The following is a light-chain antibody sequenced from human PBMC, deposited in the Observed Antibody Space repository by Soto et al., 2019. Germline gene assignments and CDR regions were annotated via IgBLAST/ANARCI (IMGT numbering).Light chain of an antibody. CDR2: DAS. V-gene: IGKV3-11*01. CDR1: QSVSSNY. CDR3: QQRSNWPIT. J-gene: IGKJ1*01. Sequence: EIVLTQSPGTLSLSPGERATLSCMASQSVSSNYLAWYQQKPGRAPRLLIFDASDRPTDIPARFSGSASGTDFTLTISSLEPEDFAVYYCQQRSNWPITFGQGTKVDIK.